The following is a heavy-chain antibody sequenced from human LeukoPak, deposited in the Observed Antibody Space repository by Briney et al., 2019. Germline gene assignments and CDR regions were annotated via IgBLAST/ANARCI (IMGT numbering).Heavy chain of an antibody. V-gene: IGHV3-74*01. J-gene: IGHJ6*03. D-gene: IGHD3-10*01. CDR2: INSDGSST. CDR1: GFTFSSYW. CDR3: ARAPVSVYYYMDV. Sequence: GGSLRLSCAASGFTFSSYWMHWVRQAPGKGLVWVSRINSDGSSTSYADSVKGRFTISRDNVKNTLYLQMNSLRAEDTAVYYCARAPVSVYYYMDVWGKGTTVTVSS.